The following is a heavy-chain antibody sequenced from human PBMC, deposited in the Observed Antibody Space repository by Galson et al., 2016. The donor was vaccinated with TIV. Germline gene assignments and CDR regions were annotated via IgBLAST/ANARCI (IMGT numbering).Heavy chain of an antibody. Sequence: SVKVSCKASGFTFIGYYIHWVRQAPGQGLEWMGWIDPDSGTTNYAQKFQGWVTMTRDTSVATASMELSRLTSEDTAVYYCATVAWFPGLSLDTWGQGTLVTVSS. V-gene: IGHV1-2*04. D-gene: IGHD2/OR15-2a*01. J-gene: IGHJ5*02. CDR2: IDPDSGTT. CDR1: GFTFIGYY. CDR3: ATVAWFPGLSLDT.